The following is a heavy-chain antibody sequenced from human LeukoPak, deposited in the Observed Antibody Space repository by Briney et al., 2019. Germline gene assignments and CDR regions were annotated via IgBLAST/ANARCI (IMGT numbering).Heavy chain of an antibody. Sequence: GESLKISCKGSGYSFTSYWIGWVRQMPGKGLEWMGIIYPGDSDTRYSPSFQGQVTISADKSSSTAHLQWSSLKASDTAMYYCARPYYDFWSGYTLGAFDIWGQGTMVTVSS. V-gene: IGHV5-51*01. CDR1: GYSFTSYW. CDR3: ARPYYDFWSGYTLGAFDI. CDR2: IYPGDSDT. J-gene: IGHJ3*02. D-gene: IGHD3-3*01.